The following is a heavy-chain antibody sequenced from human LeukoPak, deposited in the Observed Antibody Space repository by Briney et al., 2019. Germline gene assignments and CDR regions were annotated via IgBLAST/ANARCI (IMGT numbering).Heavy chain of an antibody. CDR3: ARRVTEMATTHFDH. V-gene: IGHV1-18*01. J-gene: IGHJ4*02. CDR2: ISAYNGNT. Sequence: ASVKVSCKASGYTFTSYGISWVRQAPGQGLEWMGRISAYNGNTNYAQKLQGRVTMTTDTSTSTAYLELRSLRSDDTAVYYCARRVTEMATTHFDHWGQGTQVTVSS. D-gene: IGHD5-24*01. CDR1: GYTFTSYG.